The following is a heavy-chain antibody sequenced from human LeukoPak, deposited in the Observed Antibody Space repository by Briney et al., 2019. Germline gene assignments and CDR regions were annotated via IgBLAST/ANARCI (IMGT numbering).Heavy chain of an antibody. CDR3: ARVPVAVVDTAIVGDY. CDR1: GFTFSRYE. CDR2: ISISVSTT. V-gene: IGHV3-48*03. Sequence: GGSLRPSCAPSGFTFSRYEMNWVRQPPGKGMEWVAYISISVSTTYYADSVKGRFTISRDNAKNSLYLQMNSLRAEDTAVYYCARVPVAVVDTAIVGDYWGQGTLVTVSS. J-gene: IGHJ4*02. D-gene: IGHD5-18*01.